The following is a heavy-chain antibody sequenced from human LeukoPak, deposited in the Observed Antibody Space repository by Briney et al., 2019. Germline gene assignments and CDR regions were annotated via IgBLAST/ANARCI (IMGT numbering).Heavy chain of an antibody. J-gene: IGHJ4*02. V-gene: IGHV3-53*01. CDR1: GFTVSSKY. CDR3: ARADGDSLGQFDY. Sequence: PGGSLRLSCSASGFTVSSKYMTWVRQAPGKGLELVSVIYDGDRSSYADSVKGRFTISRDRSRNTLHLQMNSLRAEDTAVYYCARADGDSLGQFDYWGQGILVTVSS. CDR2: IYDGDRS. D-gene: IGHD4-17*01.